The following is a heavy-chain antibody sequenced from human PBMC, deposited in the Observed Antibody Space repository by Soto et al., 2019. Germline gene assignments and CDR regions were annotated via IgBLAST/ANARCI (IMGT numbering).Heavy chain of an antibody. CDR3: ARGFILGYCSSTSCYGDY. V-gene: IGHV1-18*01. D-gene: IGHD2-2*01. J-gene: IGHJ4*02. Sequence: GASVKVSCKASGYTFTSYGISWVRQAPGQGLEWMGWISAYNGNTNYAQKLQGRVTMTTDTSTSTAYMELRSLRSDDTAVYYCARGFILGYCSSTSCYGDYWGQGTLVTVSS. CDR1: GYTFTSYG. CDR2: ISAYNGNT.